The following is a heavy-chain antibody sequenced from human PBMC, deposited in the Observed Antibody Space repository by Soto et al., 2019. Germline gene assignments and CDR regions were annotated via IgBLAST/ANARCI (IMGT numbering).Heavy chain of an antibody. CDR2: IYYSGST. V-gene: IGHV4-31*03. CDR3: ARLELELEGDYYFDY. CDR1: GGSISSGGYY. Sequence: SETLSLTCTVSGGSISSGGYYWSWIRQHPGKGLEWIGYIYYSGSTYYNPSLKSRVTISVDTSKNQFSLKLSSVTAADTAVYYCARLELELEGDYYFDYWGQGTLVTVSS. J-gene: IGHJ4*02. D-gene: IGHD1-7*01.